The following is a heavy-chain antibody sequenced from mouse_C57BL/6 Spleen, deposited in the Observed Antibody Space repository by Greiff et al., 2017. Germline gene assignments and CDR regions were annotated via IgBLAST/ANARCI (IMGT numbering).Heavy chain of an antibody. CDR3: TTPLAGTFDD. J-gene: IGHJ2*01. D-gene: IGHD4-1*01. Sequence: EVKLVESGAELVGPWASVTLSCTASGFTIKDYYMHWVQQRPEQGLEWIVRIDPDDGATEYSPKFPGKATMTADTSSNTAYLLLSSLTSEDTAVYYWTTPLAGTFDDWGKGTTLTVSS. V-gene: IGHV14-1*01. CDR1: GFTIKDYY. CDR2: IDPDDGAT.